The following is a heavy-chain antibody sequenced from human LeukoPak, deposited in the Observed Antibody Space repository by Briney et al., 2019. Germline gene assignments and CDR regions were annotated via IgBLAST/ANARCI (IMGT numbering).Heavy chain of an antibody. V-gene: IGHV3-30*04. CDR3: ARQTGSGLFILP. CDR1: GFTFSSYA. D-gene: IGHD3/OR15-3a*01. J-gene: IGHJ4*02. Sequence: PGGSLRLSCAASGFTFSSYAMHWVRQAPGKGLEWVAVISYDGSNKYYTDSVKGRFTISIDTSKNQFSLRLTSVTAADTAVYYCARQTGSGLFILPGGQGTLVTVSS. CDR2: ISYDGSNK.